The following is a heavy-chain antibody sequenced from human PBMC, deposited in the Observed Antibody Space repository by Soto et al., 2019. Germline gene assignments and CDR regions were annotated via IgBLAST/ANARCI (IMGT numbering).Heavy chain of an antibody. D-gene: IGHD3-10*01. Sequence: SEPLSVTCTVADGSISGYYWSCIRKPPGKGLEWIGYIYYSGSTNYNPSLKSRVTISVDTSKNQFSLKLSSVTAADTAVYYCARLGSGSYLLDYWGQGTLVTVSS. CDR3: ARLGSGSYLLDY. J-gene: IGHJ4*02. CDR2: IYYSGST. V-gene: IGHV4-59*08. CDR1: DGSISGYY.